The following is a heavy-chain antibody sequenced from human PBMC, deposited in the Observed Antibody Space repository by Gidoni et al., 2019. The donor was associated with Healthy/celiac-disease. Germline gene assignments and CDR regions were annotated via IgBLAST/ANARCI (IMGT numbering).Heavy chain of an antibody. J-gene: IGHJ4*02. CDR2: ISGSGGST. D-gene: IGHD3-3*01. V-gene: IGHV3-23*01. CDR3: ANTIFGYERGVY. CDR1: GFTFSSYA. Sequence: EVQLLESGGGLVQPGGSLRLSCAASGFTFSSYAMSWVRQAPGTGLGWVSAISGSGGSTYYADSVKGRFTISRDNSKNTLYLQMNSLRAEDTAVYYCANTIFGYERGVYWGQGTLVTVSS.